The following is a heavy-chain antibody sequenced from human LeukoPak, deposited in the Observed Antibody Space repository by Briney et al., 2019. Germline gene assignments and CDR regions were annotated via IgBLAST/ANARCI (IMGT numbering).Heavy chain of an antibody. Sequence: SETLSLTRTVSGGSISSYYWSWIRQPPGKGLEWIGYIYYSGSTNYNPSLKSRVTTSVDTSKNQFSLKLSSVTAADTAVYYCARQDISSSWSLDYWGQGTLVTVSS. CDR1: GGSISSYY. CDR3: ARQDISSSWSLDY. V-gene: IGHV4-59*08. J-gene: IGHJ4*02. CDR2: IYYSGST. D-gene: IGHD6-13*01.